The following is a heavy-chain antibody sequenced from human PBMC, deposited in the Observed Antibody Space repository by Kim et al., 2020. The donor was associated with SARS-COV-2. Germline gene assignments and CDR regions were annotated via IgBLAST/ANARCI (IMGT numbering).Heavy chain of an antibody. V-gene: IGHV2-70*11. CDR2: IDWDDDK. Sequence: SGPTLVNPTQTLTLTCTFSGFSLSTSGMCVSWIRQPPGKALEWLARIDWDDDKYYSTSLKTRLTISKDTSKNQVVLTMTNMDPVDTATYYCARISSSWSSDYYYYMDVWGKGTTVTVSS. CDR1: GFSLSTSGMC. J-gene: IGHJ6*03. D-gene: IGHD6-13*01. CDR3: ARISSSWSSDYYYYMDV.